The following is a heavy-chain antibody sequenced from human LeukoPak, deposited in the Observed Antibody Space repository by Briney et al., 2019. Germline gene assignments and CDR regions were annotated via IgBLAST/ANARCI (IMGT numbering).Heavy chain of an antibody. V-gene: IGHV1-18*01. Sequence: GESLKISCEGSGYTFTSYGISWVRQAPGQGLEWMGWISAYNGNTNYAQKLQGRVTMTTDTSTSTAYMELRSLRSDDTAVYYCGRGTRGGYLAANWFDPSGAGSLVTVSS. CDR3: GRGTRGGYLAANWFDP. D-gene: IGHD2-15*01. J-gene: IGHJ5*02. CDR1: GYTFTSYG. CDR2: ISAYNGNT.